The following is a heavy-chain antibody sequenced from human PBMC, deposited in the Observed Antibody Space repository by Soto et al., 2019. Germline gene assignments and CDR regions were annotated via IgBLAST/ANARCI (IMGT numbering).Heavy chain of an antibody. CDR2: IYYRGST. J-gene: IGHJ5*02. CDR3: AREPTYYYDSSGYRNWFDP. V-gene: IGHV4-31*03. CDR1: GGSISSGGYY. D-gene: IGHD3-22*01. Sequence: QVQLQESGPGLVKPSQTLSLTCTVSGGSISSGGYYWSWIRQHPGKGLEWIGYIYYRGSTYYNPSLKSRVTISVDTSKNQFSLKLSSVTAADTAVYYCAREPTYYYDSSGYRNWFDPWGQGTLVTVSS.